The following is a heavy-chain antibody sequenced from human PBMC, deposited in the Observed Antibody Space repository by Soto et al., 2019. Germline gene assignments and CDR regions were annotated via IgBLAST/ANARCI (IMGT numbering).Heavy chain of an antibody. CDR1: GGSFSGYY. J-gene: IGHJ4*02. V-gene: IGHV4-34*01. Sequence: SETLSLTCAVYGGSFSGYYWSWIRQPPGKGLEWIGEINHSGSTNYNPPLKSQVTISVDTSKNQFSLKLSSVTAADTAVYYCARGHSSGWYFDYWGQGTLVTVSS. CDR3: ARGHSSGWYFDY. CDR2: INHSGST. D-gene: IGHD6-19*01.